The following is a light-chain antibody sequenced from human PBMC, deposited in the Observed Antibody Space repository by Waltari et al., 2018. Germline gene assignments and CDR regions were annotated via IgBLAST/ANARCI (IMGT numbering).Light chain of an antibody. V-gene: IGKV3-15*01. CDR1: QSGTNN. CDR3: QQYNNWPLT. J-gene: IGKJ4*01. Sequence: EIIMTQSPATLSLSPGERATLSCRASQSGTNNLAWYQQKPGQAPRLLIYGASTRATSIPARISGSGSGTEFTLTISSLQSEDFAFYYCQQYNNWPLTFGGGTKVEIK. CDR2: GAS.